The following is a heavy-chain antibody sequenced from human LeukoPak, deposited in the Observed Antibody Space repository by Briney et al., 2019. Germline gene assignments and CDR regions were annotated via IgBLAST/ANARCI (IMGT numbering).Heavy chain of an antibody. J-gene: IGHJ4*02. CDR3: ARGGDYLDY. CDR2: IKHDGIEK. V-gene: IGHV3-7*01. Sequence: PGGSLRLSCAASGFTFRTFWMTWVRQAPGKGLEWVANIKHDGIEKYYVDSVKGRFTTSRDNANNSLYLQLNSLRAEDTAVYYCARGGDYLDYWGQGTLVTVSS. CDR1: GFTFRTFW.